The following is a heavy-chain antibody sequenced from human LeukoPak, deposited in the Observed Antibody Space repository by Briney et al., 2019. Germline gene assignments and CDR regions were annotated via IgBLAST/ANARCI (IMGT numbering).Heavy chain of an antibody. D-gene: IGHD3-10*01. J-gene: IGHJ5*02. CDR2: IIPILGIA. V-gene: IGHV1-69*10. Sequence: SVRVSSKDSGGTFIIYTISWVRQAPGQGLEWMGRIIPILGIANYAQKFQGRVTITADKSTSTAYMELSSLRSEDTAVYYCARGYSGVSYGAGSYYLNWFDPWGQGTLVTVP. CDR3: ARGYSGVSYGAGSYYLNWFDP. CDR1: GGTFIIYT.